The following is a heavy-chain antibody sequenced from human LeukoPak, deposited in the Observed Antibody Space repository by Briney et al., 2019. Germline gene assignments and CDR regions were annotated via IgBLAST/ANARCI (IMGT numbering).Heavy chain of an antibody. Sequence: SGTPSPTRAVSGGSISGSNWGGWVRPPPGKGLEWIGEIYHSGSTNYNPSLKSRVTISVDKSKNQFSLKLSSVTAADTAVYYCASGRITMVRGVIITGWFDPWGQGTLVTVPS. CDR1: GGSISGSNW. J-gene: IGHJ5*02. CDR2: IYHSGST. D-gene: IGHD3-10*01. V-gene: IGHV4-4*02. CDR3: ASGRITMVRGVIITGWFDP.